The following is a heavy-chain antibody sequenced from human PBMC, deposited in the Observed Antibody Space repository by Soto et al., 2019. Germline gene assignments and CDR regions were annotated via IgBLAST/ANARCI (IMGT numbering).Heavy chain of an antibody. J-gene: IGHJ4*02. CDR3: AGGWGYETTDYYYAF. Sequence: QVQLVQSGTEMRKPGSSVRVSCKASGGTFSRHTISWVRQAPGQGLEWMGGIIPMFGTSNYAQKFQGRVTITADESTNTVDMELRSLRSEDSAIYYCAGGWGYETTDYYYAFWGQGTLLIVSS. V-gene: IGHV1-69*01. D-gene: IGHD3-16*01. CDR2: IIPMFGTS. CDR1: GGTFSRHT.